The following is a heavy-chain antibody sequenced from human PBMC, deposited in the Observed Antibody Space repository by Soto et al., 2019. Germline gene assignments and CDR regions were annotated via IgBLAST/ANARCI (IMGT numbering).Heavy chain of an antibody. CDR1: CCSSSSGGYY. Sequence: SAILPLTCAVSCCSSSSGGYYWDWIRQPPGKGLECIGSIYYSGSTYYNPSLKSRVTISVDTSKNQFSLKLYSVTAADTAVYYCARHGRGWHTPYYYYGMDVWGQGTTVT. CDR3: ARHGRGWHTPYYYYGMDV. J-gene: IGHJ6*02. CDR2: IYYSGST. V-gene: IGHV4-39*01. D-gene: IGHD6-19*01.